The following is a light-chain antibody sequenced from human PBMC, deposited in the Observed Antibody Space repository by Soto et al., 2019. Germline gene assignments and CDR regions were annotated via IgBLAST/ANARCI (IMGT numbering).Light chain of an antibody. CDR2: EVS. CDR3: SSYTSSTTIL. Sequence: QSALTQPASVSGSPGQSITISCIGTSSDVGGYVYVSWYQQYPGKAPKLIIYEVSNRPSGVSNRFSGSKSGNTASLTISGLQTEDEGDYYCSSYTSSTTILFGGGTKVTVL. V-gene: IGLV2-14*01. J-gene: IGLJ2*01. CDR1: SSDVGGYVY.